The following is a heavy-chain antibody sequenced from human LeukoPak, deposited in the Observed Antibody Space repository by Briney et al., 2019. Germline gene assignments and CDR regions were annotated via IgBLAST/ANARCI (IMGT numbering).Heavy chain of an antibody. Sequence: SVKVSCKASGGTFGSYAISWVRQAPGQGLEWMGRIIPIFGTANYAQKFQGRVTITTDESTSTAYMELSSLRSEDTAVYYCARGGDYYDSSGLKEAFDIWGQGTMVTVSS. V-gene: IGHV1-69*05. CDR1: GGTFGSYA. J-gene: IGHJ3*02. D-gene: IGHD3-22*01. CDR2: IIPIFGTA. CDR3: ARGGDYYDSSGLKEAFDI.